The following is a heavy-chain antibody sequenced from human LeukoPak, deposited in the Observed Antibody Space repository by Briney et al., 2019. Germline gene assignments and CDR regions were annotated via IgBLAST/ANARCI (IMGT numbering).Heavy chain of an antibody. CDR3: ARVYERFYYYMDV. J-gene: IGHJ6*03. V-gene: IGHV3-9*01. CDR2: IGWNSGSI. D-gene: IGHD3-16*01. CDR1: GFTFDDYA. Sequence: GRSLRLSCAASGFTFDDYAMHWVRQAPGKGLEWVSGIGWNSGSIDYAVSVKGRFTISRDNAKNSLYLQMNSLRAEDTAVYYCARVYERFYYYMDVWGKGTTVTVSS.